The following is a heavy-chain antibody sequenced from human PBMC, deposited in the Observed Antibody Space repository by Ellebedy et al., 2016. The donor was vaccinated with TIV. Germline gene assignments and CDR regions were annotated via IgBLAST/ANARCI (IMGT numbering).Heavy chain of an antibody. CDR3: AADRWAAAGLYYFDY. Sequence: PGGSLRLSCAASGFTFKNAWMSWVRQAPGKGLEWVGRIDPNSEGGATDYAAPVRGRFTISRDDSKNTVYLQMNSLKTEDTAIYYWAADRWAAAGLYYFDYWGQGTLITVSS. V-gene: IGHV3-15*04. CDR1: GFTFKNAW. D-gene: IGHD6-13*01. J-gene: IGHJ4*02. CDR2: IDPNSEGGAT.